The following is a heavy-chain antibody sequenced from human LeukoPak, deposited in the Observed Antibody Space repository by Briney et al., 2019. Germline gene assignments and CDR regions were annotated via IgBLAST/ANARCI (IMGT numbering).Heavy chain of an antibody. CDR3: ARATTLISYFDY. D-gene: IGHD4-11*01. CDR2: IYYSGST. CDR1: GGSISSYY. Sequence: SETLSLTCTVSGGSISSYYWSWIRQPPGKGLEWIGYIYYSGSTNYNPSLKSRVAISLDTSKTQFSLKRSSVTAADSAVYYCARATTLISYFDYWGQGTLVTVSS. V-gene: IGHV4-59*01. J-gene: IGHJ4*02.